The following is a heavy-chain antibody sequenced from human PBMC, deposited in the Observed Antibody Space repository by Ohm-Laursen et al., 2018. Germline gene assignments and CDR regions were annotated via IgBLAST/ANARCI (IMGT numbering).Heavy chain of an antibody. V-gene: IGHV3-21*01. CDR3: ARDEEYRDFYYYGMDV. D-gene: IGHD5-18*01. J-gene: IGHJ6*02. Sequence: SLRLSCSASGFSFSTYTLNWVRQAPGKGLEWVSSVSTSGSDTYYADSVEGRFTISRDKFKNTLDLQMHGLRVEDTAVYYCARDEEYRDFYYYGMDVWGQGTTVIVSS. CDR2: VSTSGSDT. CDR1: GFSFSTYT.